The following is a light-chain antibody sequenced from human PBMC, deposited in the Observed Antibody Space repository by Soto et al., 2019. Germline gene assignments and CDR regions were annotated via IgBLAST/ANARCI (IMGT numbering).Light chain of an antibody. CDR1: SSDVGAYNY. J-gene: IGLJ2*01. V-gene: IGLV2-14*01. Sequence: QSALTQPASVSGSPGQSITISCTGTSSDVGAYNYVSWYQQHPGKAPKLIIYNVSNRPSGVSNRFSGSKSANTASLTIFGLQAEDDADYYCSSFTDRTTVLFGSGTKLIVL. CDR3: SSFTDRTTVL. CDR2: NVS.